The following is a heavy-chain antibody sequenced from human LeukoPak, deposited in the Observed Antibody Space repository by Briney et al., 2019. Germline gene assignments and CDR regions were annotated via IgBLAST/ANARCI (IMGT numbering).Heavy chain of an antibody. CDR2: IRSKAYGGTT. Sequence: QPGRSLRLSCTASGFTFGDYAMSWVRQAPGKGLEWVGFIRSKAYGGTTEYAASVKGRFTISRDDSKSIAHLQMNSLKTEDTAVYYCTRSSLRYCSSTSCYVFDYWGQGTLVTVSS. CDR3: TRSSLRYCSSTSCYVFDY. D-gene: IGHD2-2*01. V-gene: IGHV3-49*04. J-gene: IGHJ4*02. CDR1: GFTFGDYA.